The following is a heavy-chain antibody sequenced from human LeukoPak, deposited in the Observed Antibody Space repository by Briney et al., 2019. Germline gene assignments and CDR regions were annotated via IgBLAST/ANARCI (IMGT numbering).Heavy chain of an antibody. CDR2: INPNSGGT. V-gene: IGHV1-2*02. Sequence: ASVKVSCKASGYTLTGYYMHWVRQAPGQGLEWMGWINPNSGGTNYAQKFQGRVTMTRDTSISTAYMELSRLRSDDTAVYYCANEVLGYCSSTSCAPGYWGQGTLVTVSS. D-gene: IGHD2-2*01. J-gene: IGHJ4*02. CDR1: GYTLTGYY. CDR3: ANEVLGYCSSTSCAPGY.